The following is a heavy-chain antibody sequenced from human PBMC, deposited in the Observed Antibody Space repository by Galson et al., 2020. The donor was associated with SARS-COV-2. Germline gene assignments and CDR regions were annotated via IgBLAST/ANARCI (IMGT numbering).Heavy chain of an antibody. CDR1: GFTFDDYA. J-gene: IGHJ3*02. CDR3: AKDPYYDSMAGAFDI. D-gene: IGHD3-22*01. Sequence: GGSLRLSCAASGFTFDDYAMHWVRQAPGKGLEWVSGISWNSGSIGYADSLKGRFTISRDNAKNSLYLQMNSLRAEDTALYYCAKDPYYDSMAGAFDIWGQGTMVTVSS. CDR2: ISWNSGSI. V-gene: IGHV3-9*01.